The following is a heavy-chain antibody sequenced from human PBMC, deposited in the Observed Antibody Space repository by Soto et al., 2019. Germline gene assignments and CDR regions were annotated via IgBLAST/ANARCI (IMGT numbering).Heavy chain of an antibody. CDR3: AREKYNSSQFSQY. CDR2: IDYSGST. V-gene: IGHV4-61*01. CDR1: GGSVSSGSYY. Sequence: QVQLQESGPGLVKPSETLSLTCTISGGSVSSGSYYWSWIRQPPGKGLEWIGYIDYSGSTNYNPSLTSRVAISVDTCNSQFSLKLSSVTAAVTAVYYGAREKYNSSQFSQYWGRGTLVTVSS. J-gene: IGHJ1*01. D-gene: IGHD6-6*01.